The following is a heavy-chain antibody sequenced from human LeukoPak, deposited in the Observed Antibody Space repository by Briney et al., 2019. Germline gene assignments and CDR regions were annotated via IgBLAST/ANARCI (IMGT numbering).Heavy chain of an antibody. CDR2: IYYSGST. J-gene: IGHJ6*02. Sequence: PSETLSLTCTVSGASISGYYWSWIRQPPGKGLEWIGYIYYSGSTKYNPSLKSRVTILIDTSKNQFSLELNSVTAADTAVYYCARGTNRNYYYGMDVWGQGTTVTVSS. CDR3: ARGTNRNYYYGMDV. V-gene: IGHV4-59*01. CDR1: GASISGYY. D-gene: IGHD2-8*01.